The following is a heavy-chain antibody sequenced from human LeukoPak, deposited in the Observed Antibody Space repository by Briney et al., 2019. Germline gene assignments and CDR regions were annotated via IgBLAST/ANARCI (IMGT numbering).Heavy chain of an antibody. Sequence: SESLSLTYAVYVGSFSGYDWSWIRQPPWKGLEWIGEINHSGSTNYNPSLKSRVTISVDTSKNQFSLKLSSVTAADTAVYYCASTYYYDSSGLDYWGQGTLVTVSS. V-gene: IGHV4-34*01. CDR3: ASTYYYDSSGLDY. CDR1: VGSFSGYD. D-gene: IGHD3-22*01. CDR2: INHSGST. J-gene: IGHJ4*02.